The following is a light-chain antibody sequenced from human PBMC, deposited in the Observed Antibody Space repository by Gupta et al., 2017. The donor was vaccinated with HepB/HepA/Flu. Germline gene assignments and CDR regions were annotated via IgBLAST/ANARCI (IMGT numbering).Light chain of an antibody. CDR2: KDS. Sequence: YELTQPPSVSVSPGQTARITCSGDALPKQYAYWYQQKPGQAPVLVIYKDSERPSGIPERFSGSSSGTTVTLTISGVQAEDEADYYCQSADSSGTYVVFGGGIKLTVL. V-gene: IGLV3-25*03. CDR3: QSADSSGTYVV. CDR1: ALPKQY. J-gene: IGLJ2*01.